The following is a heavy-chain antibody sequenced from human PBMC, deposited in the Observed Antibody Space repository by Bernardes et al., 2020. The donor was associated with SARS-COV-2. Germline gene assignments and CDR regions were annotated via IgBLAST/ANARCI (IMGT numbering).Heavy chain of an antibody. CDR3: AREDYELDL. J-gene: IGHJ5*02. V-gene: IGHV3-23*01. CDR2: ISGSGSAT. Sequence: GGSLRLSCAASGFTFSGYAMTWVRQAPGKGLELVPAISGSGSATDYTDSVKGRFTISRDNSKNTLLLQMNSLRAEDTALYFCAREDYELDLWGQGTLVTVSS. CDR1: GFTFSGYA. D-gene: IGHD4-17*01.